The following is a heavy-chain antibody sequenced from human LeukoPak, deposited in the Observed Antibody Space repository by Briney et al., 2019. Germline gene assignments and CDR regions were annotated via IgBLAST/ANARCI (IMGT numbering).Heavy chain of an antibody. CDR1: GFTFSSYW. CDR3: GTGWAVDF. V-gene: IGHV3-7*01. Sequence: GGSLRLSCVASGFTFSSYWMSWVRQTPGKGLEWVANIKQDGSEKNYVDSVKGRFTISRDNAKNSLYLQMNSLRAEDTAVYYCGTGWAVDFWGQGTLVTVSS. CDR2: IKQDGSEK. J-gene: IGHJ4*02. D-gene: IGHD5-24*01.